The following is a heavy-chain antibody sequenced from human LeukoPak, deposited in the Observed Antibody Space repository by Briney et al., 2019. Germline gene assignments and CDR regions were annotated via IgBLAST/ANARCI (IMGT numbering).Heavy chain of an antibody. CDR2: IYYSGST. CDR1: AGSSGSGGYY. V-gene: IGHV4-61*08. Sequence: SETLSLTCTVSAGSSGSGGYYWSWIRQPPGKGLEWIGYIYYSGSTNYNPSLKSRVTISVDTSKNQFSLKLSSVTAADTAVYYCARHREYYDYWYFDLWGRGTLVTVSS. CDR3: ARHREYYDYWYFDL. D-gene: IGHD3-22*01. J-gene: IGHJ2*01.